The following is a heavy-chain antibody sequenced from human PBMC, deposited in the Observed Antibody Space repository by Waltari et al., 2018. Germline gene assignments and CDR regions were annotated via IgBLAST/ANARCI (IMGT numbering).Heavy chain of an antibody. CDR3: AKLSPGRKTGVVVIAIWWYFDL. CDR2: ISGSGGST. Sequence: EVQLLESGGGLVQPGGSLRLSCAASGFTFSSYAMSWVRQAPGKGMEWVSAISGSGGSTYYADSVKGRFTISRDNSKNTLYLQMNSLRAEDTAVYYCAKLSPGRKTGVVVIAIWWYFDLWGRGTLVTVSS. J-gene: IGHJ2*01. V-gene: IGHV3-23*01. CDR1: GFTFSSYA. D-gene: IGHD2-21*01.